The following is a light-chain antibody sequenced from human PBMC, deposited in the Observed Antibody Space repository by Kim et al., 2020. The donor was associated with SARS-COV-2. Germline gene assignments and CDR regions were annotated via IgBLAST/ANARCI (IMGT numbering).Light chain of an antibody. J-gene: IGKJ5*01. CDR1: QSLLHSDGRTN. CDR2: EVS. V-gene: IGKV2-29*02. Sequence: PASISYKSSQSLLHSDGRTNLYWYLQKPGPSPRLVMYEVSSRFSGVPDRVSGSGSGTDFTLTFSRVEAEDVGVYYCMQGINLPITLGQGTRLEIK. CDR3: MQGINLPIT.